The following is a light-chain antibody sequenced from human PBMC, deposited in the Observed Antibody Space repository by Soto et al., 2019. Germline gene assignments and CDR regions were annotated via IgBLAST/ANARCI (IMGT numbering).Light chain of an antibody. CDR1: QSIDKW. Sequence: DIQMTQSPSTLSASVGDRVTITCRASQSIDKWLAWYQQKPGKAPKLLIYKASILQSGVASRLSGSGSGTEFTPTISSLQPDDVGSYFCQQYNRFSWTFGRGTKVEIK. V-gene: IGKV1-5*03. CDR2: KAS. CDR3: QQYNRFSWT. J-gene: IGKJ1*01.